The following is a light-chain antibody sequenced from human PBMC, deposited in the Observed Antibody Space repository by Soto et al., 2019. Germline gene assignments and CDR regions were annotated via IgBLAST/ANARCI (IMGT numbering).Light chain of an antibody. CDR1: QDISSW. Sequence: DIQMTQSPSSVSASIGDRVTITCRASQDISSWLAWYQKKPGKDPRILIYAASNLQSGVPSRFSGSGSGTDFTLTISRLQPEDFATYHCQQTDSFPVTFGQGTRLEIK. CDR3: QQTDSFPVT. V-gene: IGKV1-12*01. J-gene: IGKJ5*01. CDR2: AAS.